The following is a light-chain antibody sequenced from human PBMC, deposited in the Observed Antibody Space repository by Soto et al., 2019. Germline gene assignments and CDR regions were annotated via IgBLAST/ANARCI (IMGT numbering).Light chain of an antibody. J-gene: IGKJ5*01. CDR1: QSVSSN. V-gene: IGKV3-15*01. Sequence: EIVMTRSPATTSVSPGEGATLSCSASQSVSSNLAWYQQKPGRAPRLXXXGASTRATGIPARFSGSVSGTDFTLTISSLETEDFAVYYGQQRSNWPTVTFGQGTRLEIK. CDR2: GAS. CDR3: QQRSNWPTVT.